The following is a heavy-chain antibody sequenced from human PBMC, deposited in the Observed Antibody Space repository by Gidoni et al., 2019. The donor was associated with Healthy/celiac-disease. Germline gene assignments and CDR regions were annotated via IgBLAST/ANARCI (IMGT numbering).Heavy chain of an antibody. CDR2: IIPILGIA. Sequence: QVQLVQSGAEVKKPGSSVKVSCKASGGTFSSYAISWVRQAPGQGLEWMGRIIPILGIANYAQKFQGRVTITADKSTSTAYMELSSLRSEDTAVYYCARAQHIRAYPGAYCGGDCYSVRAFDIWGQGTMVTVSS. D-gene: IGHD2-21*02. J-gene: IGHJ3*02. CDR3: ARAQHIRAYPGAYCGGDCYSVRAFDI. V-gene: IGHV1-69*04. CDR1: GGTFSSYA.